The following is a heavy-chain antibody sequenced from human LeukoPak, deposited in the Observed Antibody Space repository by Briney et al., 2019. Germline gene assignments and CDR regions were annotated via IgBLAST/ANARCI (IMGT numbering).Heavy chain of an antibody. CDR1: GGTFSSYA. Sequence: GASVKLSCKASGGTFSSYAISWVRHAPGQGLEWMGRIIPIFGTANYAQKFQGRVTITTDESTSTAYMELSSLVSEDTAVYYCGRDQFDIVVVPAAMRDYYYYMDGWRKGSTVTVSS. D-gene: IGHD2-2*01. V-gene: IGHV1-69*05. J-gene: IGHJ6*03. CDR3: GRDQFDIVVVPAAMRDYYYYMDG. CDR2: IIPIFGTA.